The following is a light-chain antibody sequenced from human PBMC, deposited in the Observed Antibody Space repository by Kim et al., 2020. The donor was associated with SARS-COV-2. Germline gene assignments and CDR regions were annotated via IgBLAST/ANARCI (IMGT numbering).Light chain of an antibody. J-gene: IGLJ2*01. CDR2: RNN. Sequence: GQRVTIYCSGSSSNIGNNFVHWYQQIPRTAPKLLIYRNNQRPSGVPDRFSGSKSGTSASLAISGLRSEDEADYFCAAWDDSLRGPVFGGGTQLTVL. CDR3: AAWDDSLRGPV. CDR1: SSNIGNNF. V-gene: IGLV1-47*01.